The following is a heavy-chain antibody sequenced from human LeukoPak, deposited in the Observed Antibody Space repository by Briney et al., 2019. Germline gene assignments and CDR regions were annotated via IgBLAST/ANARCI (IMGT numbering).Heavy chain of an antibody. V-gene: IGHV4-4*07. CDR2: IYISGSGST. Sequence: SETLSLTCTVSGGSISSYYWSWIRQPAGKGLEWIGRIYISGSGSTNYNPSLKSRVTMSIDMSKNQFSLRLTSVTAADTAVYYCARVPPDYNDLHDALDLWGQGTVVTVSS. CDR1: GGSISSYY. D-gene: IGHD4-17*01. CDR3: ARVPPDYNDLHDALDL. J-gene: IGHJ3*01.